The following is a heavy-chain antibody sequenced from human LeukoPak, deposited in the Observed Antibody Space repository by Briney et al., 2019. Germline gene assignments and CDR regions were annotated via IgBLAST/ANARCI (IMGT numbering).Heavy chain of an antibody. CDR2: IYYSGST. D-gene: IGHD3-10*01. V-gene: IGHV4-59*01. CDR1: GASISSYY. Sequence: SETLSLTCAVSGASISSYYWSWIRQPPGKGLEWIGSIYYSGSTNYNPSLKSRVTISLDTSMNQFSLKLSSVTAADTAVYFCARDCTSGSSYHTLCDPWGQGALVTVSS. CDR3: ARDCTSGSSYHTLCDP. J-gene: IGHJ5*02.